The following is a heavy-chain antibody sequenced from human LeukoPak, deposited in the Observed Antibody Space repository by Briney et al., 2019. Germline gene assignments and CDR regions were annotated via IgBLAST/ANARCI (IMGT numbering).Heavy chain of an antibody. CDR3: ARGGTTMIVPTS. CDR2: IWYDGSNK. D-gene: IGHD3-22*01. J-gene: IGHJ5*02. CDR1: GFTFSSYG. V-gene: IGHV3-33*01. Sequence: GGSLRLSCAASGFTFSSYGMHWVRQAPGKGLEWVAVIWYDGSNKYYADSVKGRFTISRDNSKNTLYLQMNSLRVDDTAVYYCARGGTTMIVPTSWGQGTLVTVSS.